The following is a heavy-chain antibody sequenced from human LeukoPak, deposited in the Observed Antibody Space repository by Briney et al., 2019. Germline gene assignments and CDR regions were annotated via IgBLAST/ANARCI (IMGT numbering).Heavy chain of an antibody. Sequence: GASVKVSCKASGYTFTSYGISWVRQAPGQGLEWMGWISAYNGNTNYAQKLQCTVTITTDTSTSTAYMELRSLRSDDTAVYYCAREGIAVKDNTSYDMDVWGQGTTVTVSS. CDR2: ISAYNGNT. D-gene: IGHD6-19*01. CDR3: AREGIAVKDNTSYDMDV. J-gene: IGHJ6*02. V-gene: IGHV1-18*01. CDR1: GYTFTSYG.